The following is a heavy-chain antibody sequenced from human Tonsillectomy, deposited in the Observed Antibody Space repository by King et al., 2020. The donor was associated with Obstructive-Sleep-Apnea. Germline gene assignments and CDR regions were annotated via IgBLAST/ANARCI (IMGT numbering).Heavy chain of an antibody. J-gene: IGHJ4*02. Sequence: VQLVESGGGVVQPGRSLRLSCAASGFTFSSYGMHWVRQAPGKGLEWGAVISYDGSNKYYADSVKGRFTISRDNSKNTLYLQMNSLRAEDTAVYYCAKGGWLRLLWFFDYWGQGTLVTVSS. D-gene: IGHD5-12*01. CDR2: ISYDGSNK. CDR3: AKGGWLRLLWFFDY. V-gene: IGHV3-30*18. CDR1: GFTFSSYG.